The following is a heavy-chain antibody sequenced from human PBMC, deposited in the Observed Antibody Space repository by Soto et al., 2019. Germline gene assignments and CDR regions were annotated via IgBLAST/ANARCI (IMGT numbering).Heavy chain of an antibody. CDR1: GFTVSNNY. D-gene: IGHD2-15*01. J-gene: IGHJ5*02. CDR2: IYSGGST. Sequence: EVQLVESGGGLVQPGGSLRLSCAASGFTVSNNYINWIRQAPGKGLEWVSVIYSGGSTYYADSVKGRFTIPRDNSKNTLYLQMTRLRAEDTAGYYCARGGPPTPNLFDPWGQVTLVSVSS. V-gene: IGHV3-66*01. CDR3: ARGGPPTPNLFDP.